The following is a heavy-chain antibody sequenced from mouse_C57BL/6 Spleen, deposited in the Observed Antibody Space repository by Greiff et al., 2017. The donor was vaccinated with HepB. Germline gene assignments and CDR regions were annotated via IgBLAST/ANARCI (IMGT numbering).Heavy chain of an antibody. J-gene: IGHJ2*01. CDR3: ARPGSSYEGPFDY. CDR1: GYTFTSYW. Sequence: QVQLQQSGTELVKPGASVKLSCKASGYTFTSYWMHWVKQRPGQGLEWIGNINPSNGGTNYNEKFKSKATLTVDKSSSTAYMQLSSLTSEDSAVYYCARPGSSYEGPFDYWGQGTTLTVSS. D-gene: IGHD1-1*01. CDR2: INPSNGGT. V-gene: IGHV1-53*01.